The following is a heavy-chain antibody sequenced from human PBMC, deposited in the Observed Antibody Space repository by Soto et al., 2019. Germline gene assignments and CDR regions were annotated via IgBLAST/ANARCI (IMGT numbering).Heavy chain of an antibody. Sequence: GGSLRLSCAASGFKYTDFALHWVRQAPGKGLEWVAIISYDGSDKYYADSVKGRFVISRDNPKNTLYLEMNSLRPEDTAVYFCARRAWDSYYAIDVWGQGTTVTVSS. J-gene: IGHJ6*02. V-gene: IGHV3-30*09. CDR1: GFKYTDFA. CDR3: ARRAWDSYYAIDV. CDR2: ISYDGSDK. D-gene: IGHD3-22*01.